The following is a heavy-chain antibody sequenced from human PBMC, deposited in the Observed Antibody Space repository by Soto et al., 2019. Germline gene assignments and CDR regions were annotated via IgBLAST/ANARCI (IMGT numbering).Heavy chain of an antibody. Sequence: EVQLVESGGGLVKPGGSLRLSCAASGFTFSNAWMSWVRQAPGKGLEWVGRIKSKTDDGTTDYAAPGKGRFTISRDDSKNTLYLQMNSLKTEDTALYYCVYDSSGYYYFDYWGQGTLVTVSS. D-gene: IGHD3-22*01. CDR1: GFTFSNAW. V-gene: IGHV3-15*01. J-gene: IGHJ4*02. CDR2: IKSKTDDGTT. CDR3: VYDSSGYYYFDY.